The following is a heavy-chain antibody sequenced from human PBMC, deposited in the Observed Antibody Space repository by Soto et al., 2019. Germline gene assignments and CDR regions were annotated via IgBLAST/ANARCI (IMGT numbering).Heavy chain of an antibody. V-gene: IGHV4-39*01. Sequence: SETLSLTCTVSGGSISSSSYYWGWIRQPPGKGLEWIGSIYYSGSTYYNPSLKSRVTISVDTSKNQFSLKLSAVTAADTAVYYCARRRLDYYDSSGYYYAYFDYWGQGTLVTVSS. CDR3: ARRRLDYYDSSGYYYAYFDY. CDR2: IYYSGST. D-gene: IGHD3-22*01. J-gene: IGHJ4*02. CDR1: GGSISSSSYY.